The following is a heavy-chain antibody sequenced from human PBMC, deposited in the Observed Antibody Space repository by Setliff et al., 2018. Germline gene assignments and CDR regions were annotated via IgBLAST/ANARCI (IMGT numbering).Heavy chain of an antibody. Sequence: GESLKISCKGSGYSFTSYWIGWVRQMPGKGLEWMGIIYPGDSDTRCSPSFQGQVTISADRSTRTAYLQWSSLKASDTAFYYCARSDYGDYFAWDSYGMDVWGQGTTVTVSS. CDR2: IYPGDSDT. D-gene: IGHD4-17*01. CDR1: GYSFTSYW. V-gene: IGHV5-51*01. J-gene: IGHJ6*02. CDR3: ARSDYGDYFAWDSYGMDV.